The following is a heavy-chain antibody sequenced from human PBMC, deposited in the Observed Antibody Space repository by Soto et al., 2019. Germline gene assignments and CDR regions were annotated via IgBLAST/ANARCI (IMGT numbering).Heavy chain of an antibody. D-gene: IGHD4-17*01. Sequence: QVQLVQSGAEVKKSGASVKVSCKASGYTFTSHDINWVRQATGQGLEWMGWMNPNSGNTGYAQKFQGRVTMTRNTSISTAYMELSSLRSEDAAVYYCARWDYGYYARFDYWGQGTLVTVSS. V-gene: IGHV1-8*01. CDR1: GYTFTSHD. CDR3: ARWDYGYYARFDY. CDR2: MNPNSGNT. J-gene: IGHJ4*02.